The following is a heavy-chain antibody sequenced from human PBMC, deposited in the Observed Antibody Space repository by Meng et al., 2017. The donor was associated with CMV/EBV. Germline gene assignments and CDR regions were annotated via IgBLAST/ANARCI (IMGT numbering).Heavy chain of an antibody. CDR2: INHSGST. CDR3: ARDGYYDFWSGYYTPSYYYGMDV. D-gene: IGHD3-3*01. CDR1: GGSFSGYY. Sequence: SETLSLTCAVYGGSFSGYYWSWIRQPPGKGLEWIGEINHSGSTNYNPSLKSRVTISVDTSKNQFSLKLSSVTAADTAVYYCARDGYYDFWSGYYTPSYYYGMDVWGQGTTVTVSS. J-gene: IGHJ6*02. V-gene: IGHV4-34*01.